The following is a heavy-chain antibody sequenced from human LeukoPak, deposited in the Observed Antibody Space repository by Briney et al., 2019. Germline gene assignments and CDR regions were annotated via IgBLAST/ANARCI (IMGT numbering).Heavy chain of an antibody. J-gene: IGHJ4*02. CDR2: VFYTGSA. CDR1: GGSISSSNYY. Sequence: PSETLSLTCTVSGGSISSSNYYWGWIRQPPGKGLEWIGRVFYTGSAYYNPSLKRRVTISIDTSKNQFSLRLSSVTAADTAVYYCARHKDDYDDYVWSYWGQGTLVTVSS. V-gene: IGHV4-39*01. D-gene: IGHD4-17*01. CDR3: ARHKDDYDDYVWSY.